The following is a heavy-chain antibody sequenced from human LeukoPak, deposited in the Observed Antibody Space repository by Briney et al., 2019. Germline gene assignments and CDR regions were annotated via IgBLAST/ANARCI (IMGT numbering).Heavy chain of an antibody. CDR1: GYSLTSYY. CDR3: ARMRGYSSTYYYYMDV. CDR2: INPSGGST. D-gene: IGHD3-22*01. V-gene: IGHV1-46*01. Sequence: ASVKVSCKASGYSLTSYYMYWVRQAPGQGLEWMGMINPSGGSTSYAQKFQGRVTMTTDTSTSTVYMEMSSLRSEDTAVYYCARMRGYSSTYYYYMDVWGKGTTVTISS. J-gene: IGHJ6*03.